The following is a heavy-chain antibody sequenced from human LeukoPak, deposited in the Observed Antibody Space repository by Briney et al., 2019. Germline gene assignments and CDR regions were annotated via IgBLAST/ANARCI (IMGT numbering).Heavy chain of an antibody. V-gene: IGHV3-48*02. J-gene: IGHJ4*02. CDR2: ISSSGSTI. D-gene: IGHD3-10*01. Sequence: TGGSLRLSCADSGFTFSSYNMNWVRQAPGKGLEWVSDISSSGSTIYFADSVKGRFTISRDNAKNSLYLQMNSLRDEDTAVYYCARLEYYYVSGNYYKLFDYWGQGTLVTVCS. CDR1: GFTFSSYN. CDR3: ARLEYYYVSGNYYKLFDY.